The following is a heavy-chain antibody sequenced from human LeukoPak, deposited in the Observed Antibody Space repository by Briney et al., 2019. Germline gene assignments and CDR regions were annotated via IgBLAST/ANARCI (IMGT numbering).Heavy chain of an antibody. V-gene: IGHV3-23*01. CDR3: AKDLALLDFGY. D-gene: IGHD2-15*01. CDR1: GFPFSSYA. CDR2: ISGSGGST. Sequence: GGSLRLSCAASGFPFSSYAMSWVRQAPGKGLEWVSAISGSGGSTYYADSVKGRFTISRDNSKNTLYLQMNSLRAEDTAVYYCAKDLALLDFGYWGQGTLVTVSS. J-gene: IGHJ4*02.